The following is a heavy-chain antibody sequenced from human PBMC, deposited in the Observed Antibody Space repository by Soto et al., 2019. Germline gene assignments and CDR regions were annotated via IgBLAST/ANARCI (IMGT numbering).Heavy chain of an antibody. CDR2: ISYDGGNK. CDR3: ARLPGIFSGGY. J-gene: IGHJ4*02. V-gene: IGHV3-30-3*01. Sequence: GGSLRLSCAASGFTFSSYAMHWVRQAPGKGLEWVAVISYDGGNKYYTDSVKGRFTISRDNSKNTLYLQMNSLRSEDTAVYYCARLPGIFSGGYWGQGTLVTVSS. CDR1: GFTFSSYA. D-gene: IGHD3-3*01.